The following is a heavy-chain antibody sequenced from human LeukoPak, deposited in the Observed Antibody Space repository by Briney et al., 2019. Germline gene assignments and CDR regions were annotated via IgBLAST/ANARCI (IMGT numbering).Heavy chain of an antibody. CDR1: GGSFSGYY. D-gene: IGHD5-18*01. J-gene: IGHJ3*02. CDR2: IYYSGST. Sequence: PSETLSLTCAVYGGSFSGYYWSWIRQPPGKGLEWIGYIYYSGSTYYNPSLKSRVTISVDTSKNQFSPKLSSVTAADTAVYYCARAGLRGYSYGPDAFDIWGQGTMVTVSS. V-gene: IGHV4-34*09. CDR3: ARAGLRGYSYGPDAFDI.